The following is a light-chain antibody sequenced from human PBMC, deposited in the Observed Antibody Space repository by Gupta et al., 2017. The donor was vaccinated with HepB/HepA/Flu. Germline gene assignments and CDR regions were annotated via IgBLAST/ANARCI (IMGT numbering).Light chain of an antibody. CDR2: SNN. V-gene: IGLV1-44*01. CDR3: AAWDDSLNGLYV. CDR1: SSNIGSNT. Sequence: QSVLTQPPSASGTPGQRVTISCSGSSSNIGSNTVNWYQQLPGTAPKLLIDSNNQRPSGVPDRFSGSKSGTSASLAISGLQSEDEADYYCAAWDDSLNGLYVCGTGTKVTVL. J-gene: IGLJ1*01.